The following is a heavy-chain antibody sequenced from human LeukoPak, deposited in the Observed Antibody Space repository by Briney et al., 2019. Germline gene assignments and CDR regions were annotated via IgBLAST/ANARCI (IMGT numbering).Heavy chain of an antibody. CDR1: GGPIRSSYYY. J-gene: IGHJ4*02. CDR2: IYHSGST. Sequence: SETLSLTCTVSGGPIRSSYYYWGWIRQPPGKGLEWIGYIYHSGSTYYNPSLKSRVTISVDRSKNQFSLKLSSVTAADTAVYYCARGGYCSSTSCPPDYWGQGTLVTVSS. V-gene: IGHV4-39*07. D-gene: IGHD2-2*01. CDR3: ARGGYCSSTSCPPDY.